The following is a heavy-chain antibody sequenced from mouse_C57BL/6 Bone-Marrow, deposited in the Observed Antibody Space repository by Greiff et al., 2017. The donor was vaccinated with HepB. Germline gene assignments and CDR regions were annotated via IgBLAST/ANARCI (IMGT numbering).Heavy chain of an antibody. D-gene: IGHD1-1*01. J-gene: IGHJ1*03. CDR3: ARDGPIYYGSSYWYLDV. Sequence: EVQLVESGPGMVKPSQSLSLTCTVTGYSITSGYDWHWIRHFPGNKLEWMGYISYSGSTNYNPSLKSRISITHDTSKNHFFLKLNSVTTEDTATYDCARDGPIYYGSSYWYLDVWGTGTTVTVSS. V-gene: IGHV3-1*01. CDR2: ISYSGST. CDR1: GYSITSGYD.